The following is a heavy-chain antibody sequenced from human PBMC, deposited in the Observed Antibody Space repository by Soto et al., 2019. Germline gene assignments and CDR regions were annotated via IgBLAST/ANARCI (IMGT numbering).Heavy chain of an antibody. CDR2: IIPIFGTA. CDR3: ARDGDSSGYYLDY. J-gene: IGHJ4*02. D-gene: IGHD3-22*01. CDR1: GGTFSSYA. V-gene: IGHV1-69*06. Sequence: QVQLVQSEAEVKKPGSSVKVSCKASGGTFSSYAISWVRQAPGQGLEWMGGIIPIFGTANYAQKFQGRVTITAGKSTSTAYMELSSLRSEDTAVYYCARDGDSSGYYLDYWGQGTLVTVSS.